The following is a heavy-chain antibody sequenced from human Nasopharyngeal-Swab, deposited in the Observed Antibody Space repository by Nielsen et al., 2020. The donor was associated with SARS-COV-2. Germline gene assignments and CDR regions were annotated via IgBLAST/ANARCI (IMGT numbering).Heavy chain of an antibody. V-gene: IGHV1-18*01. CDR3: ARRGPPHVTFGGVIVRSDDAFDI. J-gene: IGHJ3*02. CDR1: GYTFTSYG. D-gene: IGHD3-16*02. CDR2: ISAYNGNT. Sequence: ASVKVSCKASGYTFTSYGISWVRQAPGQGLEWMGWISAYNGNTNYAQKLQGRVTMTTDTSTSTAYMELRSLRSGDTAVYYCARRGPPHVTFGGVIVRSDDAFDIWGQGTMVTVSS.